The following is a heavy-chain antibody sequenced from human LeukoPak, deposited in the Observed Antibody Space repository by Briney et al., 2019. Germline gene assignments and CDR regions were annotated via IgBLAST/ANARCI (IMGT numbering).Heavy chain of an antibody. CDR3: ARAVEVLDI. CDR2: INPNSGGT. V-gene: IGHV1-2*02. D-gene: IGHD2-15*01. CDR1: GYTFTGYY. J-gene: IGHJ3*02. Sequence: GGSLRLSCAASGYTFTGYYMHWVRQAPGQGLEWMGWINPNSGGTNYAQKFQGRVTMTRDTSISTAYMELSRLRSDDTAVYYCARAVEVLDIWGQGTMVTVSS.